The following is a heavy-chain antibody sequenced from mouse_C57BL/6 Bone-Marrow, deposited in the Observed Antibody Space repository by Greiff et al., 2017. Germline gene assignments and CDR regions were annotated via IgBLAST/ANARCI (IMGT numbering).Heavy chain of an antibody. CDR2: IYPGGGDT. CDR1: GYAFSSSW. Sequence: VMLVESGPELVKPGASVKISCKASGYAFSSSWMNWVKQRPGKGLEWIGRIYPGGGDTNYNGKFKGKATLTADKSSSTAYMQLSSLTSVDSAVYFCARSKTSLITTVVDWYFDVWGTGTTVTVSS. V-gene: IGHV1-82*01. D-gene: IGHD1-1*01. J-gene: IGHJ1*03. CDR3: ARSKTSLITTVVDWYFDV.